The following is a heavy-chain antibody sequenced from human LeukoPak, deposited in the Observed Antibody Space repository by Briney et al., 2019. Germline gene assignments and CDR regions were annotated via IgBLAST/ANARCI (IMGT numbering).Heavy chain of an antibody. CDR3: AKGNYSSGWSYFDY. V-gene: IGHV3-23*01. Sequence: GALRLSCAASGFTFSNSAMSWVRQAPGKGLEWVSTLSGSGITTYYADSVKGRFTISRDNSKNTLYLQMNSLRAEDTAVYYCAKGNYSSGWSYFDYWGHGTLVTVSS. D-gene: IGHD6-19*01. CDR2: LSGSGITT. J-gene: IGHJ4*01. CDR1: GFTFSNSA.